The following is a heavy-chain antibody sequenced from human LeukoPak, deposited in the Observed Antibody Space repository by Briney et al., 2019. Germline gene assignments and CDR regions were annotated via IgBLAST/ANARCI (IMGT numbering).Heavy chain of an antibody. CDR3: AKAHCSSTSYSRDDN. CDR2: IDGSGGTT. D-gene: IGHD2-2*01. Sequence: GGSLRLSCAASGFTFTRNAMAWVRQAPGKGLEWVSAIDGSGGTTFYADSVEGRVTISRVQSTNTVYLQMNSLRADDTAVYYCAKAHCSSTSYSRDDNWGQGTLVTVSS. CDR1: GFTFTRNA. J-gene: IGHJ4*02. V-gene: IGHV3-23*01.